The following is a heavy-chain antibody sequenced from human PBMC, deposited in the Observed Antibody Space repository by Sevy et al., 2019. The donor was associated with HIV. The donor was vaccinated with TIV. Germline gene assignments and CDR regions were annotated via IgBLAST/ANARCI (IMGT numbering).Heavy chain of an antibody. CDR1: GFTFSSYA. D-gene: IGHD2-15*01. J-gene: IGHJ5*02. CDR3: ARDRVAYCSGGSCYSGGWFDP. Sequence: GGSLRLSCAASGFTFSSYAMHWVRQAPGKGLEWVAVISYDGSNKYYSDSVKGRFTISRDNSKNTLYLQMNSLRAEDTAVYSCARDRVAYCSGGSCYSGGWFDPWGQGTLATVSS. CDR2: ISYDGSNK. V-gene: IGHV3-30*04.